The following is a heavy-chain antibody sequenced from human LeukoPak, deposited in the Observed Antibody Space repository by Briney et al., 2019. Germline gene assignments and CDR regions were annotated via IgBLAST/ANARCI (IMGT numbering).Heavy chain of an antibody. CDR3: ARHTYHRFDP. CDR2: IYTSGST. Sequence: SETLSLSCTDSGGSISSYYWSWIRQPPGKGLEWIGYIYTSGSTNYNPSLRSRVTISVDTSNNQFSLKLSAVTAADTAVYYFARHTYHRFDPWGQGTLVTVSS. J-gene: IGHJ5*02. CDR1: GGSISSYY. D-gene: IGHD1-14*01. V-gene: IGHV4-4*09.